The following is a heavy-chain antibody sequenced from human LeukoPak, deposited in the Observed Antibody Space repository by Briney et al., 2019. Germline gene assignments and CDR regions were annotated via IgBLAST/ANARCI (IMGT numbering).Heavy chain of an antibody. J-gene: IGHJ4*02. CDR3: AKDLQQLVPGVVN. CDR2: IRYDGSNK. V-gene: IGHV3-30*02. CDR1: GFTFSSYG. Sequence: GGSLRLSCAASGFTFSSYGMHWVRQAPGKGLEWVAFIRYDGSNKYYADSAKGRFTISRDNSKNTLYLQMNSLRAEDTAVYYCAKDLQQLVPGVVNWGQGTLVTVSS. D-gene: IGHD6-6*01.